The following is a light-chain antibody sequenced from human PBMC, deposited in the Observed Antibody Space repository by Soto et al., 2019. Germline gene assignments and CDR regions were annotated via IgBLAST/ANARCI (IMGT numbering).Light chain of an antibody. J-gene: IGKJ1*01. CDR2: AAS. CDR1: QSISSY. CDR3: QQSYNTPLT. V-gene: IGKV1-39*01. Sequence: DIQMAQSASSLPASVGDRVTITCLASQSISSYLNWYQQKPGKAPKLLIYAASSLQSGVPSRFSGSGSGTDFTLTISSLQPEDFATYYCQQSYNTPLTFGQGTKVDIK.